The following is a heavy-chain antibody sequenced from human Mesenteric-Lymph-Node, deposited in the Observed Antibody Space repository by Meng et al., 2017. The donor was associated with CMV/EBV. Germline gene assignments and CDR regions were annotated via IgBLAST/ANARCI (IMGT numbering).Heavy chain of an antibody. CDR2: ISSSGSTI. CDR3: ARTIVEDAFDI. D-gene: IGHD3-22*01. Sequence: GESLKISCAASGFTFSSYSMNWVRQAPGKGLEWVSYISSSGSTIYYADSVKGRFTISRDNAKNSLYLQMNSLRAEDTAVYYCARTIVEDAFDIWGQGTMVTVSS. V-gene: IGHV3-48*04. J-gene: IGHJ3*02. CDR1: GFTFSSYS.